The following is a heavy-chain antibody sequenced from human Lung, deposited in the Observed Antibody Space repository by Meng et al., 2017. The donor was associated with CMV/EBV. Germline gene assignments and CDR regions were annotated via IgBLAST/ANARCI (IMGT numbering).Heavy chain of an antibody. Sequence: LXCAVYGGSFSGYYWSWIRQPPGKGLEWIGEINHSGSTNYNPSLKSRVTISVDTSKNQISLKLSSVTAADTAVYYCARSPTGDYAMDVWGQGTTVTVSS. D-gene: IGHD4-17*01. CDR2: INHSGST. V-gene: IGHV4-34*01. J-gene: IGHJ6*02. CDR3: ARSPTGDYAMDV. CDR1: GGSFSGYY.